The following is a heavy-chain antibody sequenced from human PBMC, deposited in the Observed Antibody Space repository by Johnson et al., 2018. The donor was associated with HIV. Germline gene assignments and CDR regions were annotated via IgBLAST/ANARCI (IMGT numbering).Heavy chain of an antibody. V-gene: IGHV3-9*01. J-gene: IGHJ3*02. CDR3: ARASVGVVMGENAFDI. Sequence: EVQLVESGGVVVQPGRSLRLSCAASGFTFSNYAMHWVRQAPGKGLEWVSGISWNSGSIGYADSVKGRFTISRDNSKNTLYLQMNSLRAEDTAVYYCARASVGVVMGENAFDIWGQGTMVTVSS. D-gene: IGHD3-3*01. CDR2: ISWNSGSI. CDR1: GFTFSNYA.